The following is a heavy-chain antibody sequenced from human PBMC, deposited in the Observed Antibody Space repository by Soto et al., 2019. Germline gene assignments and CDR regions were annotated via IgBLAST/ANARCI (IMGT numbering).Heavy chain of an antibody. CDR2: ISGSGSNT. J-gene: IGHJ5*02. V-gene: IGHV3-23*01. Sequence: GGSLRLSCVASGITFSSYVMSWVRLAPGKGLEWVSSISGSGSNTYFADSVRGRFTVSRDNSKNTLYLQINSLRAEDTALYFCAKGPVAGTRWFDPWGQGTQVTVSS. CDR3: AKGPVAGTRWFDP. CDR1: GITFSSYV. D-gene: IGHD6-13*01.